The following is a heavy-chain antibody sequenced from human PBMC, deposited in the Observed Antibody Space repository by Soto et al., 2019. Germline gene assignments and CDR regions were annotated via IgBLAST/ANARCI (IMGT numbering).Heavy chain of an antibody. CDR1: GGSFIGYY. J-gene: IGHJ4*02. Sequence: SETLSLTCAVYGGSFIGYYWTWIRQPPGTGLEWIGEINHSGSTNYNPSLKSRVTISVGTSKNQFSLKLSSVTAADTAVYYCARAYGGYADYWGQGALVTVSS. V-gene: IGHV4-34*01. D-gene: IGHD5-12*01. CDR3: ARAYGGYADY. CDR2: INHSGST.